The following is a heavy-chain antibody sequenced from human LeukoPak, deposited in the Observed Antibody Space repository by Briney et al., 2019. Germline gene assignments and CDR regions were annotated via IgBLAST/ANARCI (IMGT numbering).Heavy chain of an antibody. V-gene: IGHV4-4*07. D-gene: IGHD2-15*01. CDR2: IYTSGGT. Sequence: SETLSLTCTVSGGSISSYYWSWVRQPAGKGLGWIGRIYTSGGTNYNPSLKSGVTMSVDTSKNQCSLKLSSVTAEDTAVYYCAREIMGGPHELDYWGQGTLVTVSS. CDR1: GGSISSYY. CDR3: AREIMGGPHELDY. J-gene: IGHJ4*02.